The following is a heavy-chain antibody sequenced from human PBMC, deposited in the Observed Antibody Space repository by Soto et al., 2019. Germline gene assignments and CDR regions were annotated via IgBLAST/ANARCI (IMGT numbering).Heavy chain of an antibody. D-gene: IGHD6-19*01. J-gene: IGHJ5*02. CDR2: IFQSGGT. CDR3: ARGRGRYSSGWSWFDT. Sequence: SETLSLTCGVSGGTIRSPDWWTWVRQPPGKGLEWIGEIFQSGGTNYTPSLESRVTISVDKSKNQFSLTLTSVTAADTAVYFCARGRGRYSSGWSWFDTWGQGILVTVSS. CDR1: GGTIRSPDW. V-gene: IGHV4-4*02.